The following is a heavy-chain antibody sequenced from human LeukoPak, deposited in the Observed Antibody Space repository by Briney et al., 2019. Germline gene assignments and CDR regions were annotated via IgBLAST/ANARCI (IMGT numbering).Heavy chain of an antibody. CDR1: GYTFTSYG. V-gene: IGHV1-18*01. CDR2: ISAYNGNT. CDR3: ARDVADTAMAIPSGNDY. D-gene: IGHD5-18*01. Sequence: GASVKVSCKASGYTFTSYGISWVRQAPGQGLEWMGWISAYNGNTNYAQKLQGRVTMTTDTSTSTAYMEPRSLRSDDTAVYYCARDVADTAMAIPSGNDYWGQGTLVTVSS. J-gene: IGHJ4*02.